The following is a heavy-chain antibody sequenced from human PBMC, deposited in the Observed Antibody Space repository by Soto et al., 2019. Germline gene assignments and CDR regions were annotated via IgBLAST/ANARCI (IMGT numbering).Heavy chain of an antibody. CDR3: ARVFFTTVGLDEMFDP. CDR1: GYTFTSYY. D-gene: IGHD4-17*01. CDR2: INPSGGST. V-gene: IGHV1-46*01. J-gene: IGHJ5*02. Sequence: QVQLVQSGAEVKKPGASVKVSCKASGYTFTSYYMHWVRQAPGQGLEWMGIINPSGGSTSYAQKFQGRVTMTRDTSTSTVYMELSSLRSEDTAVYYCARVFFTTVGLDEMFDPWGQGTLVTVSS.